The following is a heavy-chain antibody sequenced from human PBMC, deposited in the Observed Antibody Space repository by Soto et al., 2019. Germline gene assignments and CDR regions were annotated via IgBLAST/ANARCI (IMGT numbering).Heavy chain of an antibody. CDR3: ARRGDCSGGSCYFDFWFDP. J-gene: IGHJ5*02. CDR2: IYYSGST. D-gene: IGHD2-15*01. CDR1: GCSISIYY. V-gene: IGHV4-59*08. Sequence: SETLSLTCTVSGCSISIYYWSWIRQPPGKGQEWIGYIYYSGSTNYNPSLKSRVTISVDTSKNQFSLKLSSVTAADTAVYYCARRGDCSGGSCYFDFWFDPWGQGTLVTVSS.